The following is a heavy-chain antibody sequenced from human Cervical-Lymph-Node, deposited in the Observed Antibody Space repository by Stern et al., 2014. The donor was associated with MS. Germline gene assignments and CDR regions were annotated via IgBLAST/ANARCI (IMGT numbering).Heavy chain of an antibody. D-gene: IGHD3-22*01. J-gene: IGHJ4*02. CDR1: SYTFTDLS. Sequence: VPLVESGAEVKKPGASVKVSCKVSSYTFTDLSVHWVRQAPGKGLEWMGGFDTEEIKTDYAQRFQGRITMTEDASTDTAYMQLSSLTSEDTAVYYCAAAPLAYYYDTTAFYSSYWGQGTLVTVSS. CDR3: AAAPLAYYYDTTAFYSSY. CDR2: FDTEEIKT. V-gene: IGHV1-24*01.